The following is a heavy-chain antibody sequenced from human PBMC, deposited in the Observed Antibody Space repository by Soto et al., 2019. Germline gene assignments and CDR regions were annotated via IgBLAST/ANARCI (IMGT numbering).Heavy chain of an antibody. CDR3: ATYTSGGGGRGY. CDR1: GASITRDH. CDR2: EYSGST. V-gene: IGHV4-59*08. D-gene: IGHD6-19*01. J-gene: IGHJ4*02. Sequence: QVQLQESGPGLVTPSETLSLTCTVSGASITRDHWNWIRQPPGKGLEWIGEYSGSTNYNPPLKSRVTTAVDTSKNPISLELGSLTAADPAVYFCATYTSGGGGRGYWGQGTLVTVSS.